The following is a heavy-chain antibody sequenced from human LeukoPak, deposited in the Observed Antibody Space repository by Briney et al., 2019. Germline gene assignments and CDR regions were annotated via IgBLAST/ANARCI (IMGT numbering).Heavy chain of an antibody. V-gene: IGHV5-51*01. CDR3: ARLRVRDGYNYYYYGMDV. CDR1: GYSFTSYW. J-gene: IGHJ6*02. Sequence: GESLKISCKGSGYSFTSYWIGWVRQMPGKGLEWMGIIYPGDSDTRYSPSFQGQVTISADKSISTAYLQWSSLKASDTAMYYCARLRVRDGYNYYYYGMDVWGQGTTATVSS. CDR2: IYPGDSDT. D-gene: IGHD5-24*01.